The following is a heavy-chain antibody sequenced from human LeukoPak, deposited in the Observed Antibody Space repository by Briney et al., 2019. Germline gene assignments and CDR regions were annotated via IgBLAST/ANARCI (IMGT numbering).Heavy chain of an antibody. CDR3: ARGQRTYYDILTGPKPWFDP. CDR2: INPNSGGT. CDR1: VYTFTVYY. J-gene: IGHJ5*02. D-gene: IGHD3-9*01. Sequence: ASVTVSSTPSVYTFTVYYMHWVRQTPRQGLEWVGWINPNSGGTNYAQKSQGRVTITRDTSISTAYMELSRLRSDDTAVYDCARGQRTYYDILTGPKPWFDPWGQGTLVTVPS. V-gene: IGHV1-2*02.